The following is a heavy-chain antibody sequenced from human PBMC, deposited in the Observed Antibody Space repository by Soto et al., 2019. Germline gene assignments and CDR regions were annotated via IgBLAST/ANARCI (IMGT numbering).Heavy chain of an antibody. J-gene: IGHJ4*02. CDR2: IYYSGST. CDR1: GGSISSGGYY. CDR3: ARVSPDILTGPFDY. Sequence: SETLSLTCTVSGGSISSGGYYWSWIRQHPGEGLEWIGYIYYSGSTYYNPSLKSRVTISVDTSKNQFSLKLSSVTAADTAVYYCARVSPDILTGPFDYWGQGTLVTVSS. D-gene: IGHD3-9*01. V-gene: IGHV4-31*03.